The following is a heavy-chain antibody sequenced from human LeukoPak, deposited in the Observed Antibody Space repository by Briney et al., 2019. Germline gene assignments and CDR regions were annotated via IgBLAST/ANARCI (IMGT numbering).Heavy chain of an antibody. CDR3: AGDRNSDWYSPLDY. CDR1: GFTFTKCA. V-gene: IGHV3-23*01. J-gene: IGHJ4*02. D-gene: IGHD6-19*01. Sequence: PGGSLRLSCVASGFTFTKCAMSWIRQAPGKGLEWVAIITATGDIAYYADSVKGRFTISRDNSRNTVYMQMDSLRAEDTAIYYCAGDRNSDWYSPLDYWGQGSQVTVSP. CDR2: ITATGDIA.